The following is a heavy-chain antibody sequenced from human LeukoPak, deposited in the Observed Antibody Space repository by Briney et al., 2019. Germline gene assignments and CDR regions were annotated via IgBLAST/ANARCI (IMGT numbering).Heavy chain of an antibody. D-gene: IGHD1-26*01. CDR1: PGSISTYY. CDR3: ASGEGAVTP. J-gene: IGHJ4*02. V-gene: IGHV4-59*01. Sequence: SETLSLTCTVSPGSISTYYWTWIRQAPGKGLDWIGYIHYSGSTNYNPSLKSRVTISVDTSNNQFALRLSSVTAADTAVYYCASGEGAVTPWGQGTLVTVSP. CDR2: IHYSGST.